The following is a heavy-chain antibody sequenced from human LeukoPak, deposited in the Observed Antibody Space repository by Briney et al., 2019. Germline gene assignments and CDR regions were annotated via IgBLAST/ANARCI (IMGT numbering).Heavy chain of an antibody. V-gene: IGHV3-7*01. D-gene: IGHD2/OR15-2a*01. Sequence: GGSLRLSCAASGFTFSSYWMSWVRQAPGKGLEWVANINQEGSEKYYVDSVKGRFTISRDNAKNSLFLQMNSLRVEDTAAYYCAAGGNIFDYWGQGTLVTVSS. CDR2: INQEGSEK. CDR3: AAGGNIFDY. CDR1: GFTFSSYW. J-gene: IGHJ4*02.